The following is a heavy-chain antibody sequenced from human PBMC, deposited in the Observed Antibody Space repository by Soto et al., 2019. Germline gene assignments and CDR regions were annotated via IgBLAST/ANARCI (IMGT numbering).Heavy chain of an antibody. V-gene: IGHV3-30*18. D-gene: IGHD3-22*01. J-gene: IGHJ5*02. CDR3: AKDDSPYYYDSSGFDP. CDR2: ISYDGSNK. CDR1: GFTFSSYG. Sequence: GGSLRLSCAASGFTFSSYGMHWVRQAPGKGLERVAAISYDGSNKYYADTVKGRFTISRDNSKNTLYLQMNSLRAEDTAVYYCAKDDSPYYYDSSGFDPWGQGPLVTVSS.